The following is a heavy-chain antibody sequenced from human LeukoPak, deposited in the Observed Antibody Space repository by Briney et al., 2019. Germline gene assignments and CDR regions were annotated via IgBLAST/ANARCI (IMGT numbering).Heavy chain of an antibody. Sequence: GRSLRLSCAASGFTFDDYAMHWVRQAPGKGLEWVSGISWNSGSIGYADSVKGRLTISRDNAKNSLYLQMNSLRAEDTALYYCAKDSSGYYFDAFDIWGQGTMVTVSS. CDR1: GFTFDDYA. CDR3: AKDSSGYYFDAFDI. D-gene: IGHD3-22*01. CDR2: ISWNSGSI. V-gene: IGHV3-9*01. J-gene: IGHJ3*02.